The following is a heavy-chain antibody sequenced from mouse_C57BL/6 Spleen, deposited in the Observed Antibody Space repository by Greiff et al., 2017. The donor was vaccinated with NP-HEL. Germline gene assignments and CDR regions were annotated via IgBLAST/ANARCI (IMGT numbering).Heavy chain of an antibody. V-gene: IGHV8-12*01. CDR3: ARSYSNYDFAY. Sequence: QVTLKVSGPGILQSSQTLSLTCSFSGFSLSTSGMGVSWIRQPSGQGLEWLAHIYWDDDKRYNPALKSRITISKDTSRNQVFIKITSVDTADTATYCCARSYSNYDFAYWGQGTLVSVAA. J-gene: IGHJ3*01. CDR2: IYWDDDK. D-gene: IGHD2-5*01. CDR1: GFSLSTSGMG.